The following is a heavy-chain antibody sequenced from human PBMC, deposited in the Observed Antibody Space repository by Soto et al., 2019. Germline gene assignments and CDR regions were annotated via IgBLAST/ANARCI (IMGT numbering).Heavy chain of an antibody. CDR2: IDPRSGGT. V-gene: IGHV1-2*02. CDR3: ATDDYGIFPY. D-gene: IGHD3-10*01. Sequence: HVQLVQSGTEVKKPGASVRVSCMVSGYPFTTYYIHWVRQAPGQGLEWMGWIDPRSGGTVYEQKFQGRVTMTRDTSISTVYMDLSGLTSDDTALYYSATDDYGIFPYWGQGSLVTGSS. J-gene: IGHJ4*02. CDR1: GYPFTTYY.